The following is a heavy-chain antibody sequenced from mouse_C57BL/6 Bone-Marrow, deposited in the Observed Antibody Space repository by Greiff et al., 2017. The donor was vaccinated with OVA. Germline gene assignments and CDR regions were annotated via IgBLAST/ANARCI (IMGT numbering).Heavy chain of an antibody. CDR1: GYTFTSYW. D-gene: IGHD2-3*01. Sequence: VQLHQSGAELVKPGASVKLSCKASGYTFTSYWIQWVKQRPGQGLEWIGEIDPSDSYTNYNQKFKGKATLTVDTSSSTAYMQLSSLTSEDSAVYYCARDGYYYFDDWGQGTTLTVSS. J-gene: IGHJ2*01. V-gene: IGHV1-50*01. CDR3: ARDGYYYFDD. CDR2: IDPSDSYT.